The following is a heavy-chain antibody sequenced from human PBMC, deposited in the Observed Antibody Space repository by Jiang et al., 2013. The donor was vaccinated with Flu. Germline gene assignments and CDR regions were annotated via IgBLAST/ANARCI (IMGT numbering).Heavy chain of an antibody. CDR3: ARDIGGLGWFDP. J-gene: IGHJ5*02. Sequence: GLVKPSETLSLTCTVSGGSISSSSYYWGWIRQPPGKGLEWIGYIYYSGTANYNPSLMSRVTISIDTSKNQFSLKLSSVAAADTAVYYCARDIGGLGWFDPWGQGTLVTVSS. D-gene: IGHD3-16*01. CDR1: GGSISSSSYY. V-gene: IGHV4-61*01. CDR2: IYYSGTA.